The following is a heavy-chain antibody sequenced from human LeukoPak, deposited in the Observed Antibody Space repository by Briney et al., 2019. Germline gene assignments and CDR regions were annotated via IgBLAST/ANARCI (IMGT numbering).Heavy chain of an antibody. J-gene: IGHJ4*02. D-gene: IGHD1-26*01. CDR3: ARDGMPVNYFDY. CDR2: IYYSGST. Sequence: SETLSLTCTVSGGSISSSSYYWGWIRQPPGKGLEWTGSIYYSGSTYYNPSLKSRVTISVDTSKNQFSLKLSSVTAADTAVYYCARDGMPVNYFDYWGQGTLVTVSS. CDR1: GGSISSSSYY. V-gene: IGHV4-39*07.